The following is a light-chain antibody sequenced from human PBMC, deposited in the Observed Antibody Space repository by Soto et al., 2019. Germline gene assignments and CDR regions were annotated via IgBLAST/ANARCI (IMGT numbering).Light chain of an antibody. CDR2: RNN. V-gene: IGLV1-44*01. CDR3: AAWDDSLHGPV. Sequence: QSVLTQPPSASGTPGQRVTISCSGSSSNIGTNTVSWYQQLPGTAPKLLIQRNNQRSSGVPDRFSNSKSGTSASLAISGLQSEDEADYYCAAWDDSLHGPVFGGGTKVTV. J-gene: IGLJ2*01. CDR1: SSNIGTNT.